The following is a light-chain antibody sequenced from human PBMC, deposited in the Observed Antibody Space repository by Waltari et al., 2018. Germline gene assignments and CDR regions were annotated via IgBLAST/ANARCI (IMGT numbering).Light chain of an antibody. CDR3: AAWDDSRNGPV. Sequence: QSVLTQPPSASGTPGQRVTIPCSGSSPNIRGNPGNRYQQLPGTAPKLLIYKNDQRPSGVPDRFSGSKSGTSASLAISGLQSEDEADYYCAAWDDSRNGPVFGGGTKLPVL. CDR1: SPNIRGNP. CDR2: KND. V-gene: IGLV1-44*01. J-gene: IGLJ3*02.